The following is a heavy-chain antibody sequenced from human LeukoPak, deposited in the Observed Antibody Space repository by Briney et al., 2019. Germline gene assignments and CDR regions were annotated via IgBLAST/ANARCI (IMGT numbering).Heavy chain of an antibody. CDR2: ISGSGGST. Sequence: PGGSLRLSCAASGFTFSSYAMSWVRQAPGKGLEWVSAISGSGGSTYYADSVKGRFTICRDNSKNTLYLQMNSLRAEDTAVCYCAKGPDLLWFGEFFDYWGQGTLVTVSS. CDR3: AKGPDLLWFGEFFDY. J-gene: IGHJ4*02. V-gene: IGHV3-23*01. D-gene: IGHD3-10*01. CDR1: GFTFSSYA.